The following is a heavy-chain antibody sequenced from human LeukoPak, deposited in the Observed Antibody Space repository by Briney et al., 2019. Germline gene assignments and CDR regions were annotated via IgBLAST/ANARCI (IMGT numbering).Heavy chain of an antibody. CDR1: GFTFTSSA. J-gene: IGHJ6*02. Sequence: TSVKVSCKASGFTFTSSAMQWVRQARGQRLEWIGWIVVGSGNTNYAQKFQGRVTITRDMSTSTAYMELSSLRSEDTAVYYCAAELYYDFWSGYPNYGMDVWGQGTTVTVSS. D-gene: IGHD3-3*01. CDR2: IVVGSGNT. V-gene: IGHV1-58*02. CDR3: AAELYYDFWSGYPNYGMDV.